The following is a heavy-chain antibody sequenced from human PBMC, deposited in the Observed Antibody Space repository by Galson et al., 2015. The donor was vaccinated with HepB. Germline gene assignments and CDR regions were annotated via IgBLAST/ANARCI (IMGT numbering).Heavy chain of an antibody. V-gene: IGHV3-30*18. CDR3: AKDRRYYDRSGYNGWVYYYYGMDV. Sequence: SLRLSCAASGFTFSSYGMHWVRQAPGKGLEWVAVISYDGGNKYYGDSVKGRFTISRDNSKNTLYVQMSSLRAEDTAVYYCAKDRRYYDRSGYNGWVYYYYGMDVWGQGTTVTVSS. CDR2: ISYDGGNK. CDR1: GFTFSSYG. D-gene: IGHD3-22*01. J-gene: IGHJ6*02.